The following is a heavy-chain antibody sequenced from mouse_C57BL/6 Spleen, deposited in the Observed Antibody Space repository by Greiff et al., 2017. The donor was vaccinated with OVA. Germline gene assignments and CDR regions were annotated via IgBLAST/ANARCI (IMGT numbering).Heavy chain of an antibody. CDR2: IDPSDSYT. Sequence: QVQLQQPGAELVKPGASVKLSCKASGYTFTSYWMQWVKQRPGQGLEWIGEIDPSDSYTNYNQKFKGKATLTVDTSSSTAYMQLSSLTSEDSAVYYCARRDGYYPWFAYWGQGTLVTVSA. CDR1: GYTFTSYW. J-gene: IGHJ3*01. CDR3: ARRDGYYPWFAY. V-gene: IGHV1-50*01. D-gene: IGHD2-3*01.